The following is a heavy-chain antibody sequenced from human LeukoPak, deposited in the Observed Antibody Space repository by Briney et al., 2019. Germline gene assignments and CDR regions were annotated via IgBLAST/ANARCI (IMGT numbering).Heavy chain of an antibody. J-gene: IGHJ6*03. D-gene: IGHD1-26*01. Sequence: GGSLRLSCAASGFTFSRNWMTWVRQAPGKGLEWVANIKQDGSEKYYVDSVKGRFTISRDNAKNSLYLQMNSLRVEDTAVYYCARVGNHFHYYMDVWGKGTTATVSS. V-gene: IGHV3-7*01. CDR1: GFTFSRNW. CDR3: ARVGNHFHYYMDV. CDR2: IKQDGSEK.